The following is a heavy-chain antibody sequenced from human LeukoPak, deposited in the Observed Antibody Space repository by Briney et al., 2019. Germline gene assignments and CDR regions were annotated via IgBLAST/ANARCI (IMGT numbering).Heavy chain of an antibody. CDR3: AIPAVWFGELGVDY. CDR1: GFSVSSNY. J-gene: IGHJ4*02. D-gene: IGHD3-10*01. CDR2: INADDGRT. Sequence: GGSLRLSCAASGFSVSSNYMTWVRQAPGKGLEWVSGINADDGRTYYADSVKGRFTISRDNSKNTLYLQMNSLRAEDTAVYYCAIPAVWFGELGVDYWGQGTLVTVSS. V-gene: IGHV3-66*03.